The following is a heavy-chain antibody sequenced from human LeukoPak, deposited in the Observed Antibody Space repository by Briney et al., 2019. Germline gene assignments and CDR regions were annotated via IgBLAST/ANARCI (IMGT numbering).Heavy chain of an antibody. J-gene: IGHJ4*02. Sequence: PGGSLRLSCAASGFTFSNYALSWVRQAPGKGLEWVSTITASGGSTYYADAVKGRFTMSRDKAENTLYLQMNSLRVEDSAVYYCAKDLSDYYDSGGYYGNYYFDYWGQGTLVTVSS. D-gene: IGHD3-22*01. CDR1: GFTFSNYA. CDR2: ITASGGST. V-gene: IGHV3-23*01. CDR3: AKDLSDYYDSGGYYGNYYFDY.